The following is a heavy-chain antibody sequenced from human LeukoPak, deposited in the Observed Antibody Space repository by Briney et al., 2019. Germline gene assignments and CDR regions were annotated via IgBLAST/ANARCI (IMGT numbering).Heavy chain of an antibody. D-gene: IGHD5-24*01. CDR1: GFTFSSYN. J-gene: IGHJ4*02. CDR3: AKSGYNRFDY. V-gene: IGHV3-23*01. CDR2: ISGSDSST. Sequence: PGGSLRLSCVASGFTFSSYNMNWVRQAPGKGLEWVSTISGSDSSTHYADSVKGRFTISRDNSKNTLYLQMNSLRADDTAVYYCAKSGYNRFDYWGQGTLVTVSS.